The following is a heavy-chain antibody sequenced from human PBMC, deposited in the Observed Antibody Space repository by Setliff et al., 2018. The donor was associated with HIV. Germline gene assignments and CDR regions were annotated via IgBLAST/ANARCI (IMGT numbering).Heavy chain of an antibody. CDR3: ARHRGDSSGPFDY. D-gene: IGHD3-22*01. J-gene: IGHJ4*02. CDR2: FYYSGRS. Sequence: SETLSLTCTVSGGSISSFFWSWIRQPPGKGLEWIGYFYYSGRSNYNPSLKSRVTISVDTSKNQFSLKLRSVTAADTALYYCARHRGDSSGPFDYWGQGTLVTVSS. V-gene: IGHV4-59*08. CDR1: GGSISSFF.